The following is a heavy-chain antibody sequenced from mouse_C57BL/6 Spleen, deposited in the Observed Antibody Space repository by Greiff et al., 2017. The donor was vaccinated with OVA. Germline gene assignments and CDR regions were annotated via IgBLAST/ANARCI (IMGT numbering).Heavy chain of an antibody. V-gene: IGHV1-7*01. D-gene: IGHD1-1*01. CDR2: INPSSGYT. J-gene: IGHJ3*01. Sequence: QVQLQQSGAELAKPGASVKLSCKASGYTFTSYWMPWVQQRPGQGLEWIGYINPSSGYTKYNQKFKDKATLTADKSSSTAYMQLSSLTYEDSAVYYCARSITTVVAPFAYWGQGTLVTVAA. CDR1: GYTFTSYW. CDR3: ARSITTVVAPFAY.